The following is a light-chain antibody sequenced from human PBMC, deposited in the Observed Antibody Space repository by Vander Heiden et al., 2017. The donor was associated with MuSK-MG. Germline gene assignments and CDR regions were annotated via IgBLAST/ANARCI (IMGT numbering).Light chain of an antibody. V-gene: IGKV1-39*01. J-gene: IGKJ4*01. CDR2: AAS. CDR3: QQSYSTPLT. CDR1: QRISTY. Sequence: DIQMTQSPSSLSASVGDRVTITCRASQRISTYLNWYQQKPGKAPKLLIDAASSLQRGVPSRFSGSGSGTDFTLTISSLQPEDFATYYCQQSYSTPLTFGGGTKVEIK.